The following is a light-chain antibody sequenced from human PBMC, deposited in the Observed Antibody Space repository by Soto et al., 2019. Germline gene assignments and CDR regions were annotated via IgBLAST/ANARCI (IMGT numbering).Light chain of an antibody. CDR1: SSNIGAGYD. V-gene: IGLV1-40*01. J-gene: IGLJ1*01. Sequence: QSVLTQPPSVSGAPGQRVTISCTGSSSNIGAGYDVHWYQQLPGTAPKLLIYGNSNRPSGVTDRFSGSKSGTSASLAITGLQAEDEADYYCQSYDSSLPYVFGTGTKLTVL. CDR3: QSYDSSLPYV. CDR2: GNS.